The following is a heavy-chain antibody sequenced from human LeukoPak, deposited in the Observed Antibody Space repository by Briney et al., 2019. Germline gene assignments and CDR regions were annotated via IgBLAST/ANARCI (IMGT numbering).Heavy chain of an antibody. CDR2: ISSSGSTI. J-gene: IGHJ4*02. CDR3: ARGLNIAVAGTSDY. V-gene: IGHV3-48*03. Sequence: GGSLRLSCAASGFTFSSYEMNWVCQAPGKGLEWVSYISSSGSTIYYADSVKGRFTISRDNAKNSLYLQMNSLRAEDTAVYYCARGLNIAVAGTSDYWGQGTLVTVSS. CDR1: GFTFSSYE. D-gene: IGHD6-19*01.